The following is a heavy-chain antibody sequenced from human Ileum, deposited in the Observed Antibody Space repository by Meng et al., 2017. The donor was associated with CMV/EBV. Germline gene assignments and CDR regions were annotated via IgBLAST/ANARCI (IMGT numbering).Heavy chain of an antibody. CDR2: TFYRSKWTN. Sequence: CGISGDSFSSSTAAWNWIRQSPSRGLEWLGRTFYRSKWTNDYAVSVQGRITITPDISKNQFSLQLNSVTPDDTAVYYCARIAWNVAAFWGQGTLVTVSS. CDR1: GDSFSSSTAA. V-gene: IGHV6-1*01. J-gene: IGHJ4*02. CDR3: ARIAWNVAAF. D-gene: IGHD1-1*01.